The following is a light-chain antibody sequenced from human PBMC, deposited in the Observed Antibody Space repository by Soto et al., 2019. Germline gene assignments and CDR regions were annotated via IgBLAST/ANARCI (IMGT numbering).Light chain of an antibody. CDR1: QSISRN. CDR3: QQYNSWPMT. J-gene: IGKJ4*01. V-gene: IGKV3-15*01. Sequence: ELVMTQSPATLSVSPGERATLSCTASQSISRNLGWYQQKPGQPPRLLIYGASIGAAEVPARFSGSGSGTEFTLTISSLQSEDFAVYFCQQYNSWPMTFGGGTKLQLK. CDR2: GAS.